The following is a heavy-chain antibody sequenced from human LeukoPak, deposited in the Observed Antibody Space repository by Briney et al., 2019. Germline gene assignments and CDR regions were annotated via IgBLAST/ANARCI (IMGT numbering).Heavy chain of an antibody. D-gene: IGHD2-2*01. J-gene: IGHJ4*02. V-gene: IGHV4-59*08. CDR1: GGSISSYH. CDR2: IYYSGST. CDR3: ARQSFDIVVVPAATFDY. Sequence: SETLSLTCTVSGGSISSYHWSWIRQPPGKGLEWIGYIYYSGSTNYNPSLKSRVTISLDTSKNQFSLKLSSVTAADTAVYYCARQSFDIVVVPAATFDYWGQGTLVTVSS.